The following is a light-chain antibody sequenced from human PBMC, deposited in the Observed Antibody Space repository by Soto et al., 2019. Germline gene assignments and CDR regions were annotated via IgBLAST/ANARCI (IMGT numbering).Light chain of an antibody. CDR1: QNVNSN. CDR2: NVS. CDR3: QQYNTLNT. Sequence: ELAMTQSPATLSVAPGQRATLSCRARQNVNSNLAWYQQKPGHAPSLLMYNVSTRATGFPARFSDSGSGTEFTLTISSLQSEDSAIYYCQQYNTLNTFGQGTKLEIK. J-gene: IGKJ2*01. V-gene: IGKV3-15*01.